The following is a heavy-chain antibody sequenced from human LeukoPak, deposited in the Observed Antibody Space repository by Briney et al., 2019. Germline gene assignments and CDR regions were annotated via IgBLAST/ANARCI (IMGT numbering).Heavy chain of an antibody. J-gene: IGHJ5*02. Sequence: GSLRLSCAASGFTFSSYAMSWIRQPPGKGLEWIGEINHSGSTNYNPSLKSRVTISVDTSKNHFSLKLSSVTAADTAVYYCARRLRRYWFEPWGQGTLVTVSS. CDR1: GFTFSSYA. V-gene: IGHV4-34*01. CDR3: ARRLRRYWFEP. CDR2: INHSGST.